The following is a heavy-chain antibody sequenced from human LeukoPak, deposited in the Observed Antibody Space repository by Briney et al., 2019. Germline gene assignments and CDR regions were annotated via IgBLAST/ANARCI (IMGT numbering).Heavy chain of an antibody. J-gene: IGHJ6*04. V-gene: IGHV1-2*04. Sequence: GASVKVSCKASGYTFTGYYMHWVRQAPGQGLEWMGWINPNSGGTNYAQKFQGWATMTRDTSISTAYMELSRLRSDDTAVYYCARGGPYYDILTGYYEPVSGYYGMDVWGKGTTVTVSS. CDR2: INPNSGGT. D-gene: IGHD3-9*01. CDR3: ARGGPYYDILTGYYEPVSGYYGMDV. CDR1: GYTFTGYY.